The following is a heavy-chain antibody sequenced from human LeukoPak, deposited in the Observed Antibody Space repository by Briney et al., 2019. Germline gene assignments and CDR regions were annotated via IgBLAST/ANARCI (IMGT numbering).Heavy chain of an antibody. CDR1: GYSISSGYS. V-gene: IGHV4-38-2*01. CDR2: IYHSGST. J-gene: IGHJ4*02. D-gene: IGHD2-2*02. CDR3: ARVAPPHIVVVPAAIIAYYFDY. Sequence: ASETLSLTCAVSGYSISSGYSWGWFRQPPGKGLEWIGSIYHSGSTYYNPSLKSRVTISVDTSKNQFSLKLSSVTAADTAVYYCARVAPPHIVVVPAAIIAYYFDYWGQGTLVTVSS.